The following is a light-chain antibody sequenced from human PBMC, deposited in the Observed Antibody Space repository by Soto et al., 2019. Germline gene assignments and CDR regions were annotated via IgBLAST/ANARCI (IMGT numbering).Light chain of an antibody. CDR3: SSYTSSSTLTV. CDR2: DVS. CDR1: SSDVGAYNY. V-gene: IGLV2-14*01. Sequence: QSALTQPASVSGSPGQSITISCTGTSSDVGAYNYVSWYQQHPGKAPKLMIYDVSNRPSGVSNRFSGSKSGNTASLTIYGLQAEDEADYYCSSYTSSSTLTVFGGGTKLTVL. J-gene: IGLJ2*01.